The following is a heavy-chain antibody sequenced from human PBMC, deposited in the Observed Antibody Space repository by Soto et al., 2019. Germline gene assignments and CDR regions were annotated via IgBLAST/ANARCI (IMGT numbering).Heavy chain of an antibody. CDR1: GFTVSSYG. CDR3: TGEVASGY. Sequence: QVQLVESGGGVVQPGRSLRLSCAVSGFTVSSYGMHWVRQAPGKGLEWVAVISRDGNTKHYADSVKGRFTISRDNSRNTLFLEMNSLRSDDMAVYPCTGEVASGYWGQGTLVTVSS. V-gene: IGHV3-30*03. J-gene: IGHJ4*02. CDR2: ISRDGNTK. D-gene: IGHD2-8*02.